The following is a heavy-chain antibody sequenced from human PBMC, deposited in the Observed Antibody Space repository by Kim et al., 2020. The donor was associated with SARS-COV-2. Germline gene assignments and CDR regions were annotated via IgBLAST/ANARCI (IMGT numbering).Heavy chain of an antibody. CDR1: GGSISSHY. V-gene: IGHV4-59*11. J-gene: IGHJ4*02. D-gene: IGHD3-9*01. Sequence: SETLSLTCTVSGGSISSHYWSWIRQPPGKGLEWIGNVYHSGSTSNNPSLKSRVTMSVETSKSQFSLHLTSVTAADTAMYYCARAGYFDCGSFLFDQWGQG. CDR3: ARAGYFDCGSFLFDQ. CDR2: VYHSGST.